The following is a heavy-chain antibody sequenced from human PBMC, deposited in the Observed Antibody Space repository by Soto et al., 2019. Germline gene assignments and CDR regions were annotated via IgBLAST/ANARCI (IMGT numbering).Heavy chain of an antibody. CDR1: GFTFSSYA. CDR2: ISYDGSNK. CDR3: ARVYGCSSTSCYTTPWFDP. D-gene: IGHD2-2*02. J-gene: IGHJ5*02. V-gene: IGHV3-30-3*01. Sequence: GALRLSCAASGFTFSSYAMHWVRQAPGKGLEWVAVISYDGSNKYYADSVKGRFTISRDNSKNTLYLQMNSLRAEDTAVYYCARVYGCSSTSCYTTPWFDPWGQGTLVTVSS.